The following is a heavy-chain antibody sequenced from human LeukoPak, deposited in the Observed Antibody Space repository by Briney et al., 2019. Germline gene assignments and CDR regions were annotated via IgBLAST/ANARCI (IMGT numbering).Heavy chain of an antibody. D-gene: IGHD5-12*01. V-gene: IGHV1-69*04. J-gene: IGHJ4*02. CDR3: ARSRRGGYSGYDPPPVFDY. CDR2: IIPILGIA. CDR1: GGTFSSYA. Sequence: SVKVSCKASGGTFSSYAISWVRQAPGQGLEWMGRIIPILGIANYAQKFQGRVTITADKSTSTAYMELSSLRSEDTAVYYCARSRRGGYSGYDPPPVFDYWGRGTLVTVSS.